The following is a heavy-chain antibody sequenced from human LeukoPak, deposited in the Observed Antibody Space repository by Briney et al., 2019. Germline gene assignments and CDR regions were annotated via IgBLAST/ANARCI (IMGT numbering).Heavy chain of an antibody. CDR2: INPNSGGT. Sequence: ASVKVSCKASGYTFTGYYMHWVRQAPGQGLEWMGWINPNSGGTNYAQKFQGWVTMTRDTSISTAYMELSRLRSDDTAVYHCARARGTYYYDSSGYYYDYWGQGTLVTVSS. V-gene: IGHV1-2*04. CDR3: ARARGTYYYDSSGYYYDY. CDR1: GYTFTGYY. D-gene: IGHD3-22*01. J-gene: IGHJ4*02.